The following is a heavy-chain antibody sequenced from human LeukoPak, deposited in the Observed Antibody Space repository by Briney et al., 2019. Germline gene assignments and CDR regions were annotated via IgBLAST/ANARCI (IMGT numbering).Heavy chain of an antibody. CDR1: GFTFSSYW. D-gene: IGHD1-26*01. CDR3: ARDSTYYYFDY. V-gene: IGHV3-7*05. Sequence: SGGSLALSCTASGFTFSSYWMSWVRQAPGKGLEWVATIKQDGSQKEYVESVQGRFTISRDNAKNSLYLHMNRLRAEDTAIYYCARDSTYYYFDYWGQGTLVTVSS. J-gene: IGHJ4*02. CDR2: IKQDGSQK.